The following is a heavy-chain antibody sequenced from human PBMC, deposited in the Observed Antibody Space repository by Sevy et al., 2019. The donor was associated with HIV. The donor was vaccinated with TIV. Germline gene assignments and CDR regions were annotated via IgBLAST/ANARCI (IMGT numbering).Heavy chain of an antibody. CDR1: GGSISSYY. CDR2: IYYSEST. Sequence: SETLSLTCTVSGGSISSYYWSWIRQPPGKGLEWIGYIYYSESTNYNPSLKSRVTISVDTSKNQFSLKLSSVTAADTAVYYCARHNKHYDFWSDLNWFDPWGQGTLVTVSS. D-gene: IGHD3-3*01. J-gene: IGHJ5*02. V-gene: IGHV4-59*08. CDR3: ARHNKHYDFWSDLNWFDP.